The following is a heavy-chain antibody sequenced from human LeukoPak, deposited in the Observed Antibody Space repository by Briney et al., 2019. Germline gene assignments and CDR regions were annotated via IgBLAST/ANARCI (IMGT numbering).Heavy chain of an antibody. Sequence: ASVKVSCKASGYTFTGYYMHWVRQAPGQGLEWMGWINPNSGGTNYAQKFQGRVTMTRDTSISTAYMELSRLRSDDTAVYYCARDPFGASSGWLFDYWGQGTLVTVSS. CDR3: ARDPFGASSGWLFDY. D-gene: IGHD6-19*01. J-gene: IGHJ4*02. CDR2: INPNSGGT. CDR1: GYTFTGYY. V-gene: IGHV1-2*02.